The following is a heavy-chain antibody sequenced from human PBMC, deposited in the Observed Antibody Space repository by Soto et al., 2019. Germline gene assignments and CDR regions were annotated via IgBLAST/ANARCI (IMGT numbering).Heavy chain of an antibody. D-gene: IGHD2-2*01. Sequence: SDALSLTCAVWGGAIISGGCAWRWVRQPPGKGLEWIGYIYHSGSTYYTPSLKSRVTISVDRSKNQFSLKLSSVTAADTAVYYCARVPDRWGQGTLVTVS. CDR1: GGAIISGGCA. CDR3: ARVPDR. J-gene: IGHJ5*02. CDR2: IYHSGST. V-gene: IGHV4-30-2*01.